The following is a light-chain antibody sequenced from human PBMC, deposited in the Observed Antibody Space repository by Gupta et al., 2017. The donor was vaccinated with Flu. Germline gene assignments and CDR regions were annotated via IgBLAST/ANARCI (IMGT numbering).Light chain of an antibody. V-gene: IGKV3-20*01. CDR3: QQYWRAPFT. CDR2: AAS. Sequence: EIALTQSPGTLSSSPGERATLSCRASQSFSSAHLAWYQQKPGQAPRLLIYAASSRATGIPDRFSGSGSGTDFTLTISRLEPEDFAVYYCQQYWRAPFTFGPGTKVDLK. J-gene: IGKJ3*01. CDR1: QSFSSAH.